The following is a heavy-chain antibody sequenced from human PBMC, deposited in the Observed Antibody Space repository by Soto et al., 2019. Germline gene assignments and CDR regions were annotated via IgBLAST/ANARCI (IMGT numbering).Heavy chain of an antibody. D-gene: IGHD5-18*01. CDR2: IYYSGST. V-gene: IGHV4-59*01. J-gene: IGHJ4*02. CDR3: ARGRGDTALAWYY. Sequence: QVQLQESGPGLVKPSETLSLTCTVSGGSISSYYWSWIRQCPGKGLEWIGYIYYSGSTKYNPSLKSRVTISVDTSKYQFSLKLSSVTAADTAVYYCARGRGDTALAWYYWGQGTLVTVSS. CDR1: GGSISSYY.